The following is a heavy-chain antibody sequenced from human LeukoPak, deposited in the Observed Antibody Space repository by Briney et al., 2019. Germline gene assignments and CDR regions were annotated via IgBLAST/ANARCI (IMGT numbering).Heavy chain of an antibody. J-gene: IGHJ4*02. CDR1: GYTFTGYY. D-gene: IGHD6-13*01. CDR3: ARGYSSSWYALDH. Sequence: ASVKVSCKASGYTFTGYYMHWVRQAPGQGLEWMGWINPNSGGTNYAQKFQGRVTMTRDTSISTAYMELSRLRSDDTAVYYCARGYSSSWYALDHWGQGTLVTVSS. CDR2: INPNSGGT. V-gene: IGHV1-2*02.